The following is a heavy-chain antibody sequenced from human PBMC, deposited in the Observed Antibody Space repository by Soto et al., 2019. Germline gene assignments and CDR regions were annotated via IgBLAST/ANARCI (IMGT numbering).Heavy chain of an antibody. CDR1: GGSISTSYY. CDR2: IYYDGST. CDR3: ASGYSSGWYSFDY. D-gene: IGHD6-19*01. Sequence: QLQLQESGPGLVKPSETLSLTCTVSGGSISTSYYWGWIRQPPGKGLEWIGSIYYDGSTSHNPSLKSRVTVSVDTSKNQFSLKLSSVTAADTAVYYCASGYSSGWYSFDYWGQGALVTVSS. J-gene: IGHJ4*02. V-gene: IGHV4-39*01.